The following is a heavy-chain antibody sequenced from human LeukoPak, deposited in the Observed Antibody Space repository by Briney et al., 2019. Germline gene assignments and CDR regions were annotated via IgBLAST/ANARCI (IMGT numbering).Heavy chain of an antibody. D-gene: IGHD6-13*01. J-gene: IGHJ4*02. CDR2: ISGSGGST. Sequence: GGSLRLSCAASGFTFSSYAMSWVRQAPGKGLEWVSAISGSGGSTYYADSVKGPFTISRDNSKNTLYLQMNSLRAEDTAVYYCAAPGYSSSWYEDYWGQGTLVTVSS. V-gene: IGHV3-23*01. CDR3: AAPGYSSSWYEDY. CDR1: GFTFSSYA.